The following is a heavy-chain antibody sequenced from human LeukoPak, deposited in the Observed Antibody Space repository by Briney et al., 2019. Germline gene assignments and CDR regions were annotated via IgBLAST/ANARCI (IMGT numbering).Heavy chain of an antibody. D-gene: IGHD2-2*03. CDR3: TSGYFVLTFDF. CDR2: IYFTGNT. CDR1: GGSIRSSSYY. J-gene: IGHJ4*02. Sequence: PSETLSLTCTVSGGSIRSSSYYWGWIRQPPGKGLEWIGSIYFTGNTYYNPSLKTRVTISIDTSKNQFSLTLSSVTATDTAMYYCTSGYFVLTFDFWGQGPLVTVSS. V-gene: IGHV4-39*01.